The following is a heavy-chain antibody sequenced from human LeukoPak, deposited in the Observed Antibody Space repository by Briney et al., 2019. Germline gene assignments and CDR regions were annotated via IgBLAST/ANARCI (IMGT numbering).Heavy chain of an antibody. CDR3: AKDLTAAGTTTDY. V-gene: IGHV3-30*18. Sequence: GGSLRLSCAASGFTFSSYGMHWVRQAPGKGLEWVAIISYDGSNKYYADSVKGRFTISRDNSKNTLYLQMNSLRAEDTAVYYCAKDLTAAGTTTDYWGQGTLVTVSS. D-gene: IGHD6-13*01. CDR2: ISYDGSNK. J-gene: IGHJ4*02. CDR1: GFTFSSYG.